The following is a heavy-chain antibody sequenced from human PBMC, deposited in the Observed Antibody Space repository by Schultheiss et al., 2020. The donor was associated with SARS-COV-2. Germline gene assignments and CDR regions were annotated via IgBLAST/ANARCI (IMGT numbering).Heavy chain of an antibody. D-gene: IGHD3-22*01. CDR2: VSHSGGT. J-gene: IGHJ3*02. V-gene: IGHV4-34*01. Sequence: SETLSLTCAVFGESFSGFSWTWIRQSPGKGLEWIGQVSHSGGTHFNPSLKRRLTISIDTSKRQFSLRLTSVTAADTAVYYCARVNYYDSSDAFDIWGQGTMGTVSS. CDR1: GESFSGFS. CDR3: ARVNYYDSSDAFDI.